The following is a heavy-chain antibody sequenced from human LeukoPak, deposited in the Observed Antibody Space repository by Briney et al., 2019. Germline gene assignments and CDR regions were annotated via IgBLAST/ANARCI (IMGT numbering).Heavy chain of an antibody. CDR1: GGSFSGYY. CDR3: ARGLNFPNWFDP. Sequence: PSETLSVTCAVYGGSFSGYYWSWIRQPPGKGLEWIGEINHNGSTNYNPCLKSRVTISVDTSKNQFSLKLSSVTAADTAVYYCARGLNFPNWFDPWGQGTLVTVSS. J-gene: IGHJ5*02. CDR2: INHNGST. V-gene: IGHV4-34*01.